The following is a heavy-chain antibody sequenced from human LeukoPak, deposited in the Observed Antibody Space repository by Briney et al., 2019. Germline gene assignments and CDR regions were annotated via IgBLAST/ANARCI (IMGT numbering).Heavy chain of an antibody. CDR3: ATTRVWGNYRYFDY. V-gene: IGHV4-34*01. CDR2: INHSGST. J-gene: IGHJ4*02. CDR1: GGSFSGYY. D-gene: IGHD3-16*02. Sequence: SETLSLTCAVYGGSFSGYYWSWIRQPPGKGLEWIGEINHSGSTNYNPSLKSRVTISVDTSKNQFSLKLSSVTAADTAVYYCATTRVWGNYRYFDYWGQGTLVTVSS.